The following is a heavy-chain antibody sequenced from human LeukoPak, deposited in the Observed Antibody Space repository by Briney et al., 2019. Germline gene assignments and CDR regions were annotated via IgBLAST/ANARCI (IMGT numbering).Heavy chain of an antibody. V-gene: IGHV4-59*11. J-gene: IGHJ5*02. CDR2: VYDNGNT. CDR1: GGSITGHY. Sequence: SETLSLTCTVSGGSITGHYWTWIRQSPGKGLEWIGFVYDNGNTNYNSSLQSRVTMSVDTSTNQLPLKMTSVTAADTAIYYCARVFRGVVTSNWFDPWGQGTLVTVSS. D-gene: IGHD2-21*02. CDR3: ARVFRGVVTSNWFDP.